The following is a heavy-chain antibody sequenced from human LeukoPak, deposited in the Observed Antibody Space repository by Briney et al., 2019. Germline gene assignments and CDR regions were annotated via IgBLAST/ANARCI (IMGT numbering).Heavy chain of an antibody. D-gene: IGHD3-10*01. CDR1: GFTFSSYA. J-gene: IGHJ5*02. V-gene: IGHV3-23*01. CDR3: AKGGYGSGRRGDNWFDP. Sequence: GGSLRLSCAASGFTFSSYAMSWVRQAPGKGLEWVSAISGSGGSTYYADSVKGRFTISRDNSKNTLYLQMNSLRAEDTAVYYCAKGGYGSGRRGDNWFDPWGQGTLVTVSS. CDR2: ISGSGGST.